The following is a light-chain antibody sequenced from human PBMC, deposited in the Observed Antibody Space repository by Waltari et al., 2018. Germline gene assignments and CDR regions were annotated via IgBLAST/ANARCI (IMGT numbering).Light chain of an antibody. CDR1: SSNIGSNT. V-gene: IGLV1-44*01. Sequence: QSVLTQPPSASGTPGQRVTISCSGSSSNIGSNTVNWYQQLPGTAPKLLIYSNNQRPSGVPYRCSGSKSGTSASLAISGLQSEDEADYYCAAWDDSLNGRVFGGGTKLTVL. J-gene: IGLJ3*02. CDR3: AAWDDSLNGRV. CDR2: SNN.